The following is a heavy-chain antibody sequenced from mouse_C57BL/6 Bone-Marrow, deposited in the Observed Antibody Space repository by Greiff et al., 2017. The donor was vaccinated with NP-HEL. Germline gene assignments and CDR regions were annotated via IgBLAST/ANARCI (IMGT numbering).Heavy chain of an antibody. Sequence: QVQLKQPGAELVKPGASVKLSCKASGYTFTSYWMHWVKQRPGQGLEWIGMIHPNSGSTNYNEKFKSKATLTVDKSSSTAYMQLSSLTSEDSAVYYCARSAITTVVARGAWFAYWGQGTLVTVSA. J-gene: IGHJ3*01. CDR1: GYTFTSYW. CDR2: IHPNSGST. V-gene: IGHV1-64*01. CDR3: ARSAITTVVARGAWFAY. D-gene: IGHD1-1*01.